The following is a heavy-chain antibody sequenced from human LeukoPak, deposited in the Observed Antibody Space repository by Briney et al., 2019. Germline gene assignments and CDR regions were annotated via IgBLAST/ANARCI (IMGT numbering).Heavy chain of an antibody. J-gene: IGHJ4*02. CDR2: IYYSGST. CDR1: GGSISSGDYY. Sequence: PSQTLSLTXTVSGGSISSGDYYWSWIRQPPGKGLQWIGYIYYSGSTYYNPSLKSRVTISVDTSKNQFSLKLSSVTAADTAVYYCARVDRSVVASFDYWGQGTLVTVSS. CDR3: ARVDRSVVASFDY. V-gene: IGHV4-30-4*08. D-gene: IGHD2-21*01.